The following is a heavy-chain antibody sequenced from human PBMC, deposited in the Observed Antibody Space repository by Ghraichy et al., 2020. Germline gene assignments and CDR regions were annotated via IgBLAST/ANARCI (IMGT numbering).Heavy chain of an antibody. CDR2: IYYSGST. CDR3: VSGMVRGVIRYYYYYMDV. Sequence: SETLSLTCTVSGGSISSSSYYWGWIRQPPGKGLEWIGSIYYSGSTYYNPSLKSRVTISVDTSKNQFSLKLSSVTAADTAVYYCVSGMVRGVIRYYYYYMDVWGKGTTVTVSS. D-gene: IGHD3-10*01. CDR1: GGSISSSSYY. J-gene: IGHJ6*03. V-gene: IGHV4-39*01.